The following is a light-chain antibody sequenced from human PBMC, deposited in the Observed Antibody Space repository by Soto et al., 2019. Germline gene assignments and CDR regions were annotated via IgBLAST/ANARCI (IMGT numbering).Light chain of an antibody. CDR3: HQSYSMPYA. Sequence: DIQMTQCPCSLSTSVGDRFTITCRASQTTNNYLNWYQLKPGKAPKLLIYAASTLQTGVPSRFTGSGYGTDFTLTLISLQPEDYATYFCHQSYSMPYAFGPGTKVDIK. J-gene: IGKJ2*01. CDR2: AAS. V-gene: IGKV1-39*01. CDR1: QTTNNY.